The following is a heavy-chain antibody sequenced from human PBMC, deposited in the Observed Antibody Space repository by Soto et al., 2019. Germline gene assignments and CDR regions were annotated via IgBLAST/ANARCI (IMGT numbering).Heavy chain of an antibody. CDR1: GDSVSSNTAA. V-gene: IGHV6-1*01. J-gene: IGHJ4*02. CDR3: ARDPPEFHSAFAS. D-gene: IGHD3-10*01. CDR2: TFYRSKWLT. Sequence: PSQTLSLTCAISGDSVSSNTAAWNWIRQSPSRGLEWLGRTFYRSKWLTDYALSVKSRITVSPDTSRNQFSLQLTSVTPEDTGVYYCARDPPEFHSAFASWGQGALVTVSS.